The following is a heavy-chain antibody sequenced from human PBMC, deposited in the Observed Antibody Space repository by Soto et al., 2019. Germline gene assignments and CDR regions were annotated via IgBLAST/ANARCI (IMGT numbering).Heavy chain of an antibody. J-gene: IGHJ4*02. CDR1: GFTFSSYS. CDR2: ISVSGDSR. CDR3: ATIFRYGDPEY. D-gene: IGHD2-21*02. Sequence: GGSLRLSCATSGFTFSSYSMSWVRQAPVKGLEWVSGISVSGDSRYDADSVKGRFTISRDNSKSTLYLQMNSLRAEDTAVYYCATIFRYGDPEYWGQGVLVTVSS. V-gene: IGHV3-23*01.